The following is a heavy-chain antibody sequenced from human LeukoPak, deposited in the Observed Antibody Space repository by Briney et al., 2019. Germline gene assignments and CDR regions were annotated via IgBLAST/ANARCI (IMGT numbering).Heavy chain of an antibody. D-gene: IGHD2-15*01. CDR2: ITWNRNSL. V-gene: IGHV3-9*01. CDR3: AKAVACISGVTLDAFDG. Sequence: PGGSLRLSCAASGFTFNDFAMHWVRLRPGKDLEWVSGITWNRNSLDYADSVRGRFTISRNNATNALYLQMNDLRVEDSALYYCAKAVACISGVTLDAFDGCGHGTLVTASS. CDR1: GFTFNDFA. J-gene: IGHJ3*01.